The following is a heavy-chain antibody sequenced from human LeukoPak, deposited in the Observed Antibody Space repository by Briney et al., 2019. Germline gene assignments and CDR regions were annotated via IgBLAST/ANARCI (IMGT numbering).Heavy chain of an antibody. CDR1: GYTFTSYG. Sequence: ASVKVSCKASGYTFTSYGISWVRQAPGQGLEWMGWISAYNGNTNYAQKLQGRVTMTTDTSTSTAYMELSSLRSEDTAVYYCARGYSGYDYFDYWGQGTLVTVSS. CDR2: ISAYNGNT. D-gene: IGHD5-12*01. V-gene: IGHV1-18*01. CDR3: ARGYSGYDYFDY. J-gene: IGHJ4*02.